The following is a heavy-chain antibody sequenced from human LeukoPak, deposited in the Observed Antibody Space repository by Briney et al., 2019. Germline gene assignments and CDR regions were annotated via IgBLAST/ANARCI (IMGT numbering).Heavy chain of an antibody. CDR3: ARAPYCSSTSCYIHQGDYYYYGMDV. J-gene: IGHJ6*02. CDR2: INHSGXT. D-gene: IGHD2-2*02. Sequence: XXIGEINHSGXTXXNPSLKSRVTISVDTSKNQFSLKLSSVTAADTAVYYCARAPYCSSTSCYIHQGDYYYYGMDVWGQGTTVTVSS. V-gene: IGHV4-34*01.